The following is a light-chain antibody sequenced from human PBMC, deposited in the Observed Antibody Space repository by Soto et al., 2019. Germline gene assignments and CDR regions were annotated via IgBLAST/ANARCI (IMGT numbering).Light chain of an antibody. Sequence: QAVLTQSPSASASLGASVKLTCTLSNGHRSYTIAWHQQQPEKGPRFLMKVNSDGSHSKGDGIPDRFSGSSSGAERYLTISSLQSEDEADYHCQTWDTGIQVFGTGTKLTVL. V-gene: IGLV4-69*01. CDR3: QTWDTGIQV. CDR2: VNSDGSH. CDR1: NGHRSYT. J-gene: IGLJ1*01.